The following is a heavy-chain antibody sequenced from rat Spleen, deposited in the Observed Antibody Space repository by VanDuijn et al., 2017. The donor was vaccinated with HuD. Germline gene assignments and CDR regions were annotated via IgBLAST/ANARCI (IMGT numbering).Heavy chain of an antibody. D-gene: IGHD1-4*01. J-gene: IGHJ2*01. V-gene: IGHV5-31*01. CDR1: GFTFNNYW. CDR3: ARHPGYNSHFDY. CDR2: ITNASGRT. Sequence: EVQLVESGGGLVQPGGSLKLSCVASGFTFNNYWMTWIRQAPGKGLEWVASITNASGRTYYPDYVKGRFTISRDTAQNTLYLQMDSLRSEDTATYYCARHPGYNSHFDYWGQGVMVTVSS.